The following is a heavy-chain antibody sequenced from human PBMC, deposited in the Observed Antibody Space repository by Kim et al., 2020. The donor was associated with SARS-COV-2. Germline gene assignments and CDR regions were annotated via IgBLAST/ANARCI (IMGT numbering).Heavy chain of an antibody. CDR2: ISWNSGSI. Sequence: GGSLKLSCAASGFTFDDYAMHWVRQAPGKGLEWVSGISWNSGSIGYADSVKGRFTISRDNAKNSLYLQMNSLRAEDTALYYCAKALLIGIVVVHDAFDIWGQGTMVTVSS. J-gene: IGHJ3*02. CDR3: AKALLIGIVVVHDAFDI. CDR1: GFTFDDYA. D-gene: IGHD3-22*01. V-gene: IGHV3-9*01.